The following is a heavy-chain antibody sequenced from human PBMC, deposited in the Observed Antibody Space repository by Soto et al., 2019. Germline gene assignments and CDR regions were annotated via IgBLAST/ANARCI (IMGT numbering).Heavy chain of an antibody. CDR3: AKGLDSNRNWFDP. CDR1: GFTFSSYA. CDR2: ISGSGGSP. D-gene: IGHD5-18*01. J-gene: IGHJ5*02. V-gene: IGHV3-23*01. Sequence: EVQLLESGGGLVQPGGSLRLSCAASGFTFSSYAMSWVRQAPGKGLEWVSAISGSGGSPYYADSVKGRFTISRDNSKPTLYLQMNSLRAEDTAVYYCAKGLDSNRNWFDPWGQGTLVTVSS.